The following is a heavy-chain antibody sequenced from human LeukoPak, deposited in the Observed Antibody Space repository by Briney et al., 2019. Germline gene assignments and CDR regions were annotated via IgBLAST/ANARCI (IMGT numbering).Heavy chain of an antibody. J-gene: IGHJ4*02. V-gene: IGHV1-18*01. CDR1: GYTFTSYG. CDR3: ARDVYGGNSGGFDY. D-gene: IGHD4-23*01. Sequence: ASVTVSCKASGYTFTSYGISWVRQAPGQGLEWMGWISAYNGNTNYAQKLQGRVTMTTDTSTSTAYMELRSLRSDDTAVYYCARDVYGGNSGGFDYWGQGTLVTVSS. CDR2: ISAYNGNT.